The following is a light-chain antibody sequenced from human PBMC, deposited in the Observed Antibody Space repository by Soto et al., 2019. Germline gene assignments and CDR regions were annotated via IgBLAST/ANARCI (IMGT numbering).Light chain of an antibody. J-gene: IGKJ1*01. Sequence: DIPMTQSPSSLSAFIGDRVTITCRASQDISNSLAWVQEKPGKAPKSLIYAVSTLRSGVSSRFSGSRFGMYFTLTISSLKPEDFAAYYSQQYKVFPRTFGQGTKVEMK. CDR3: QQYKVFPRT. CDR2: AVS. CDR1: QDISNS. V-gene: IGKV1-16*01.